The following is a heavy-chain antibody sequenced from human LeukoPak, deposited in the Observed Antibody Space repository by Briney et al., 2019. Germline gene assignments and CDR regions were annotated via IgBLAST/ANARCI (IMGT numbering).Heavy chain of an antibody. J-gene: IGHJ4*02. Sequence: PGGSLRLSCAASGFSVSSNYMSWVRQAPGKGLEWVSVIYRGGGTYYADSVKGRLTISRDNSLNTVYFHMISLTADDTAVYYCARGGGYFDWLLEIHWGQGTLVTVSS. CDR3: ARGGGYFDWLLEIH. D-gene: IGHD3-9*01. CDR1: GFSVSSNY. CDR2: IYRGGGT. V-gene: IGHV3-53*01.